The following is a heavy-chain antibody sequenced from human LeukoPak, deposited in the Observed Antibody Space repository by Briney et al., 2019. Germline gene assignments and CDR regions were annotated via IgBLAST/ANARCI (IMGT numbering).Heavy chain of an antibody. CDR2: INGDGSST. D-gene: IGHD3-10*02. J-gene: IGHJ4*02. V-gene: IGHV3-74*01. CDR1: GFTFSSYW. Sequence: GGSLRLSCAASGFTFSSYWMHWVRQAPGKGLVWVSRINGDGSSTTYADSVKGRFTISRDNAKNTLYLQMNSLRAEDTAVYYRTRDMSPPHYLGQGTRVTVSS. CDR3: TRDMSPPHY.